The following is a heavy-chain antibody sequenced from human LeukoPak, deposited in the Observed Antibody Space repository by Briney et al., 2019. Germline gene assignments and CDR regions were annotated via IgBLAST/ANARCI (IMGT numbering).Heavy chain of an antibody. Sequence: VASVKVSCKASGYTFSNFGINWVRQAPGQGLEWIAWISGNNDNPNYGQKFQGRFTVTTDSSTSTAYMELRNLRSDDTAVYYCARDGTSTGDYWGQGTLVTVSS. V-gene: IGHV1-18*01. CDR2: ISGNNDNP. CDR3: ARDGTSTGDY. CDR1: GYTFSNFG. D-gene: IGHD2-2*01. J-gene: IGHJ4*02.